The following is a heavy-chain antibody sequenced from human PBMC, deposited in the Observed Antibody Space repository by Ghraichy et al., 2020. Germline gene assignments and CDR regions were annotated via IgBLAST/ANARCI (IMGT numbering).Heavy chain of an antibody. CDR1: GGSISSSNW. J-gene: IGHJ4*02. D-gene: IGHD1-7*01. V-gene: IGHV4-4*02. CDR2: IYHSGST. CDR3: ARSGNNWNSPRHFDY. Sequence: SETLSLTCAVSGGSISSSNWWSWVRQPPGKGLEWIGEIYHSGSTNYNPSLKSRVTISVDKSKNQFSLKLSSVTAADTAVYYCARSGNNWNSPRHFDYWGQGTLVTVSS.